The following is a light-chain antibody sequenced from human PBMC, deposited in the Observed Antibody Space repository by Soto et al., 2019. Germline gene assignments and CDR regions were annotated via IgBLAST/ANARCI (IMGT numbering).Light chain of an antibody. CDR2: DAS. V-gene: IGKV1-5*01. CDR3: QQYQIDWT. J-gene: IGKJ1*01. CDR1: QRVNTF. Sequence: DIQMTQSPSTLSASVGDRVSITCRASQRVNTFLAWYQQKPGKAPTLLIYDASSLQSGVPSRFSGSGSGTEFTLTISSLQPDDFATYYCQQYQIDWTFGQGTKVDIK.